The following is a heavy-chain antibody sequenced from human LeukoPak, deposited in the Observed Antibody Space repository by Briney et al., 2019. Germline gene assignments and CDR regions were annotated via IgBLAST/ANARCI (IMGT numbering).Heavy chain of an antibody. CDR2: VWSDGTRE. Sequence: PGGSLRLSCAASGFIFSRYAMHWVRQAPGTGLEWVAVVWSDGTREYYTDSVKGRFTISRDNSKNTLYLQMNSLRAEDTAVYSCARGVAENGNPNYFDPWGRGTLVTVSS. J-gene: IGHJ5*02. V-gene: IGHV3-33*01. CDR1: GFIFSRYA. CDR3: ARGVAENGNPNYFDP. D-gene: IGHD6-13*01.